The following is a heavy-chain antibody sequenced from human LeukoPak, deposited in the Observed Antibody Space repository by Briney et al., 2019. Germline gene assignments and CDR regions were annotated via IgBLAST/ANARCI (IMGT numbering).Heavy chain of an antibody. CDR3: ARQGLLYYFDY. Sequence: TSETLSLTCTVSGGSISSSSYYWGWIRQPPGKGLEWIGSIYYSGSTYYNPSLKSRVTISVDTSKNQFSLKLSSVTAADTAVYYCARQGLLYYFDYWGQGTLLTVSS. CDR1: GGSISSSSYY. J-gene: IGHJ4*02. V-gene: IGHV4-39*01. CDR2: IYYSGST. D-gene: IGHD2-15*01.